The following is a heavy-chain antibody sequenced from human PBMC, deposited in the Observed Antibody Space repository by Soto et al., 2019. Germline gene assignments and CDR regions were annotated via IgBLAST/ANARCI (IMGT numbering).Heavy chain of an antibody. CDR1: GFTFNDYA. V-gene: IGHV3-30*03. CDR2: ISSDGHHQ. D-gene: IGHD3-22*01. CDR3: SRGTYYPQSSGLHADY. Sequence: GGSLRLSCATSGFTFNDYAMYWVRQAPGQGLEWVAMISSDGHHQFYVDNLRGRFTVSRDNSKNTLFLQMNSLRPEDTAVYYCSRGTYYPQSSGLHADYWGPGTVVTVSS. J-gene: IGHJ4*02.